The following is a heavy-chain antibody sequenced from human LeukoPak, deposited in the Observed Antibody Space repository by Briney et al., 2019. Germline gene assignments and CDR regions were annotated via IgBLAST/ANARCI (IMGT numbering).Heavy chain of an antibody. Sequence: GGSLRLSCAASGFSFSSYWMHWVRHVPGKGLVWVSRINSDGSSTIYADSVKGQFTISRDNAKNTLYLQMNSLRAEDTALYYCTRGYVGIDYWGQGTLVTASS. V-gene: IGHV3-74*01. J-gene: IGHJ4*02. D-gene: IGHD5-12*01. CDR1: GFSFSSYW. CDR3: TRGYVGIDY. CDR2: INSDGSST.